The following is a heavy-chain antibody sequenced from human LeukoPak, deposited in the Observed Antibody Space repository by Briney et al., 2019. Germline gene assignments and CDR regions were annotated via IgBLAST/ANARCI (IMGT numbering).Heavy chain of an antibody. CDR2: IWYDGSNK. J-gene: IGHJ4*02. CDR1: GFTFSSYG. CDR3: AKGLTRRYLDY. V-gene: IGHV3-33*06. D-gene: IGHD3-9*01. Sequence: GGSLRLSCAASGFTFSSYGMHWVRQAPGKGLEWVAVIWYDGSNKYYRDSIKGRFTISRDNSKNTLYLQMNSLRAEDTAVYYCAKGLTRRYLDYWGQGTLVTVSS.